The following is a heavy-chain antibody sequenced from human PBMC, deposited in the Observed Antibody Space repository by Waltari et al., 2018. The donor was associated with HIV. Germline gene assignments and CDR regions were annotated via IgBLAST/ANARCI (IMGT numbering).Heavy chain of an antibody. CDR3: ASARETMGVDFDF. Sequence: QLQRVPAGAEGSTPGSSVKVSANAPGGSFTSYSIHWVRQAPGQGREWMGRVIPMAGTAMKAQKFQARVTISADKTTTTAYMELTSLRTEDTAVYYCASARETMGVDFDFWGQGTLVTVSS. V-gene: IGHV1-69*08. CDR2: VIPMAGTA. J-gene: IGHJ4*02. D-gene: IGHD3-10*01. CDR1: GGSFTSYS.